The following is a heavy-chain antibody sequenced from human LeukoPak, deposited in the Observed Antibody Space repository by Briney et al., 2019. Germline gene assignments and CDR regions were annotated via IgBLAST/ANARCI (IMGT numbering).Heavy chain of an antibody. J-gene: IGHJ4*02. D-gene: IGHD3-10*01. CDR2: ISSSSSTI. Sequence: GGSLRLSCAASGFTFSSYSMNWVRQAPGKGLEWVSYISSSSSTIYYADSVKGRFTISRDNAKNSLYLQMNSLRAEDTAVYYCAKGGSGSPFDHWGQGTQVTVSS. CDR3: AKGGSGSPFDH. CDR1: GFTFSSYS. V-gene: IGHV3-48*01.